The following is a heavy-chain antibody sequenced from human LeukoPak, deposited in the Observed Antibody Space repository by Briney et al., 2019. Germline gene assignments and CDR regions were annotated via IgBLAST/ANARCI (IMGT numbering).Heavy chain of an antibody. CDR3: ARDYVGDNWFDP. Sequence: ASVKVSCKASGYTFSGYYMHWVRQAPGQGLEWMGWINPNTGATDYAQKFQGRVTMTRDTSISTAYMELIRLMSDDTAVYYCARDYVGDNWFDPWGQGTLVTVSS. D-gene: IGHD3-16*01. CDR1: GYTFSGYY. V-gene: IGHV1-2*02. J-gene: IGHJ5*02. CDR2: INPNTGAT.